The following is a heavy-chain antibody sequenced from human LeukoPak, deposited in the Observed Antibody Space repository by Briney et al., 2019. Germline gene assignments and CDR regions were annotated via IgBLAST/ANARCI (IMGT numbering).Heavy chain of an antibody. D-gene: IGHD2-21*02. Sequence: SETLSLTCAVSGYSISSSNWWGWIRQPPGKGLEWIGYIYYSGSTNYNPSLKSRVTISVDTSKNQFSLKLSSVTAADTAVYYCARESRGDYYFDYWGQGTLVTVSS. J-gene: IGHJ4*02. CDR1: GYSISSSNW. CDR2: IYYSGST. CDR3: ARESRGDYYFDY. V-gene: IGHV4-28*03.